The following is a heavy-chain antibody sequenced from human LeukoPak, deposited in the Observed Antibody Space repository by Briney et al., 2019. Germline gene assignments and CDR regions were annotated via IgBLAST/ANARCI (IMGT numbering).Heavy chain of an antibody. V-gene: IGHV3-20*04. CDR3: ARGGNSNYDYYFDY. J-gene: IGHJ4*02. CDR2: INWSGGST. D-gene: IGHD4-11*01. CDR1: GFTFDDYG. Sequence: RTGGSLRLSCAASGFTFDDYGMSWVSQAPGKGLEWVSGINWSGGSTGYADSVKGRFTISRDNAKNSLYLQMNSLRAEDTALYYCARGGNSNYDYYFDYWGQGTLVTVSS.